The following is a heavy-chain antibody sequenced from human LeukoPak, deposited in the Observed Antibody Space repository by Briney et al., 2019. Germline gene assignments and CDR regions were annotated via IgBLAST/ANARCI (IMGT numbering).Heavy chain of an antibody. CDR3: AKDMSGYFGSGSQALDI. J-gene: IGHJ3*02. Sequence: GGSLRLSCAASGFTFDNCAMHWVRQAPGKGLEWVSVISWNSDSVVYADSVKGRFTISRDNAKNSLYLQMNSLRAEDMALYYCAKDMSGYFGSGSQALDIWGQGTMVTVSS. CDR1: GFTFDNCA. D-gene: IGHD3-10*01. V-gene: IGHV3-9*03. CDR2: ISWNSDSV.